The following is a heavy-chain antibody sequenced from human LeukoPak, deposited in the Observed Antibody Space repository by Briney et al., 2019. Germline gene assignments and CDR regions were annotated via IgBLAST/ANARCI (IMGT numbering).Heavy chain of an antibody. CDR1: GFTFSSCA. CDR2: ISGSGGTT. Sequence: GGSLRLSRAASGFTFSSCAMTWVRQAPGKGLEWVSGISGSGGTTYHADSVKGRFTISRDNSKNTLYLQMNSLRAEDTAVYYCASDLVRGVIGWFDPWGQGTLVTVSS. V-gene: IGHV3-23*01. J-gene: IGHJ5*02. D-gene: IGHD3-10*01. CDR3: ASDLVRGVIGWFDP.